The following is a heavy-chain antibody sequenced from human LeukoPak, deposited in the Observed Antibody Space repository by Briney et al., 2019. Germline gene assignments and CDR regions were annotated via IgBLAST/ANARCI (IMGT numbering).Heavy chain of an antibody. CDR1: GFPFSTYG. Sequence: GGSLRLSCSASGFPFSTYGMHWVRQAPGKGLEWVAVISYDASNKYYPDSVKGRFTISRDNSKNTLYLQMNSLRAEDTAVYYCAKDQENSSGWYTDYWGQGTLVIVSS. J-gene: IGHJ4*02. CDR2: ISYDASNK. CDR3: AKDQENSSGWYTDY. V-gene: IGHV3-30*18. D-gene: IGHD6-19*01.